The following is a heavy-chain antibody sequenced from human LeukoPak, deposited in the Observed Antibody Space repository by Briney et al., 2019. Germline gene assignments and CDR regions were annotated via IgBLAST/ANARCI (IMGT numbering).Heavy chain of an antibody. J-gene: IGHJ3*02. D-gene: IGHD3-22*01. CDR1: GFTFSSNY. CDR3: ARGVYGYYDSSPGAFDI. V-gene: IGHV3-53*01. Sequence: PGGSLRLSCAASGFTFSSNYMSWVRQAPGKGLEWVSVIYSGGSTYYADSVKGRFTISRDNSKNTLYLQMNSLRAEDMAVYYCARGVYGYYDSSPGAFDIWGQGTMVTVSS. CDR2: IYSGGST.